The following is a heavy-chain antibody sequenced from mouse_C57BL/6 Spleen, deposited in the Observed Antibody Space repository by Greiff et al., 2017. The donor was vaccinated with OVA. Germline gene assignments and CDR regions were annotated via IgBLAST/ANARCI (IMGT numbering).Heavy chain of an antibody. D-gene: IGHD2-3*01. CDR3: ARGIYDDAMDY. J-gene: IGHJ4*01. CDR2: INPNNGGT. V-gene: IGHV1-22*01. CDR1: GYTFTDYN. Sequence: EVKVVESGPELVKPGASVKMSCKASGYTFTDYNMHWVKQSHGKSLEWIGYINPNNGGTSYNQKFKGKATLTVNKSSSTAYMELRSLTSEDSAVYYCARGIYDDAMDYWGQGTSVTVSS.